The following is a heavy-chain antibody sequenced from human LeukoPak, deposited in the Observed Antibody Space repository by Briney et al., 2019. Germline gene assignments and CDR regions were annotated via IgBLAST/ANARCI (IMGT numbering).Heavy chain of an antibody. V-gene: IGHV1-2*02. D-gene: IGHD3-10*01. CDR1: GYTFTDYY. Sequence: ASVKVSCKASGYTFTDYYIQWLRQAPGQGPEWMGWVKPDSGDTYYAQKLQGRFTMTRDTSISTAFMELSMLTSADTAVYHCAKHLWFGDTGYFDSWGQGTLVVVSS. CDR2: VKPDSGDT. CDR3: AKHLWFGDTGYFDS. J-gene: IGHJ4*02.